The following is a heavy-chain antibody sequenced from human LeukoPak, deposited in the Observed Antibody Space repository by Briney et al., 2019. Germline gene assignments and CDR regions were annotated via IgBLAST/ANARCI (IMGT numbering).Heavy chain of an antibody. Sequence: PGGSLRLSCAVSGFTFSTYSMNWVRQAPGKGLEWVSSISTSSSYIYYADSVKGRFTISRDNSKNTLYLQMKRLRAEDTAVYYCAKVDLTGTNFRDPDAFDIWGQGTMVTV. J-gene: IGHJ3*02. V-gene: IGHV3-21*04. CDR1: GFTFSTYS. CDR2: ISTSSSYI. D-gene: IGHD1-1*01. CDR3: AKVDLTGTNFRDPDAFDI.